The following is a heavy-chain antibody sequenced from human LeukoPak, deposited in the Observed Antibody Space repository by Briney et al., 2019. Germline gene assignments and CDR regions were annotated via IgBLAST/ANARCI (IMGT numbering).Heavy chain of an antibody. CDR2: SRSKPESYTT. Sequence: PGGSLRLSCAASGFSCRDYYMDWVRQAPGKGLEWVGRSRSKPESYTTEYAASLKGRFTILRDDSKNSLYLQMNSLKTEDTAVYYCARDAHGSYDSWGQGALVTVSS. CDR1: GFSCRDYY. V-gene: IGHV3-72*01. D-gene: IGHD1-26*01. J-gene: IGHJ5*01. CDR3: ARDAHGSYDS.